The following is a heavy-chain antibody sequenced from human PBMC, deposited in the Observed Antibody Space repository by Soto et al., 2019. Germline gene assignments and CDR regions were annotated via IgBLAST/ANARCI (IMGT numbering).Heavy chain of an antibody. D-gene: IGHD6-6*01. V-gene: IGHV3-23*01. CDR1: GFTFSRYA. CDR3: AKGQAARPFYYYYVDI. CDR2: ISGTGSST. J-gene: IGHJ6*03. Sequence: GGALRVSCAASGFTFSRYAMSWVRQAPGKALEWVSSISGTGSSTYYADSVKGRFTISRDNSKNTLFLEVNTLRAEDTAVYYCAKGQAARPFYYYYVDIWGKGTTVTVSS.